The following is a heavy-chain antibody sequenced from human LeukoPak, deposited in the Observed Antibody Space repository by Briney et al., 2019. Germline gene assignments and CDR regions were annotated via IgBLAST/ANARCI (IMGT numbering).Heavy chain of an antibody. CDR2: LTGSGTYT. D-gene: IGHD6-19*01. CDR3: AKEDRSSGYYGLDY. Sequence: GRSLRLSCAASGLTFSSYAMSWVRQAPGKGLEWVSALTGSGTYTFYADSVKGRFTISRDNSKNTLYLQMNGLRAEDTAVYYCAKEDRSSGYYGLDYWGQGTLVTVSS. CDR1: GLTFSSYA. J-gene: IGHJ4*02. V-gene: IGHV3-23*01.